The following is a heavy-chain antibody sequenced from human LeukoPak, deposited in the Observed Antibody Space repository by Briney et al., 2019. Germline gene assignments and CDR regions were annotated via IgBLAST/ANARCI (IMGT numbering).Heavy chain of an antibody. CDR1: GFTFSSYD. J-gene: IGHJ4*02. V-gene: IGHV3-23*01. CDR2: ISGSGGST. CDR3: AKDPRTVVTKDDY. D-gene: IGHD4-23*01. Sequence: GGSLRLSCAASGFTFSSYDMSWVRQAPGKGLEWVSAISGSGGSTYYADSVKGRFTISRDNSKNTLYLQMNSLRAEDTAVYYFAKDPRTVVTKDDYWGQGTLVTVSS.